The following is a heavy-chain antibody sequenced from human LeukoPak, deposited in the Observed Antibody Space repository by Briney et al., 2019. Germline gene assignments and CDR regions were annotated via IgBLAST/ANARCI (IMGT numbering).Heavy chain of an antibody. CDR2: MNPNSGST. CDR1: GYTFTSYD. CDR3: ARGRSTGYPYYFEY. V-gene: IGHV1-8*03. D-gene: IGHD5-12*01. Sequence: GASVKVSCKASGYTFTSYDINWVRQGTGQGLEWMGWMNPNSGSTGYAQKFQGRVTITRNTSISTAYMELSGLRSEDTAVYYCARGRSTGYPYYFEYWGQGTLVTVSS. J-gene: IGHJ4*02.